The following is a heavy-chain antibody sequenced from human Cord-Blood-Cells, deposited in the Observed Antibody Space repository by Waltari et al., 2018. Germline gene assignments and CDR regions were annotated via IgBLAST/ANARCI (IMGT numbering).Heavy chain of an antibody. D-gene: IGHD6-13*01. Sequence: EVQLLASGGGLVQPGGSLRLSCAASGITFSSYAISCVRQAPGKGLEWVSAISGIGGSTYYADSVKGRFTISRDNSKNTLYLQMNSLRAEDTAVYYCAKDRTHSSSWYYWGQGTLVTVSS. V-gene: IGHV3-23*01. CDR2: ISGIGGST. J-gene: IGHJ4*02. CDR3: AKDRTHSSSWYY. CDR1: GITFSSYA.